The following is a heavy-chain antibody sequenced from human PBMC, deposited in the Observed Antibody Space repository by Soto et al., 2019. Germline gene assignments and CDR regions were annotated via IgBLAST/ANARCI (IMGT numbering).Heavy chain of an antibody. D-gene: IGHD1-26*01. J-gene: IGHJ5*02. Sequence: GSLRLSCAASGFTFGLYWMGWVRQAPGKGLEWVSSISGSGFKKYYADSVKGRFTISRDNSKSTVYLELNNLSAEDTAVYHCAKNQGVELVPLATVDWFDPWGQGSVVTVS. CDR1: GFTFGLYW. CDR2: ISGSGFKK. V-gene: IGHV3-23*01. CDR3: AKNQGVELVPLATVDWFDP.